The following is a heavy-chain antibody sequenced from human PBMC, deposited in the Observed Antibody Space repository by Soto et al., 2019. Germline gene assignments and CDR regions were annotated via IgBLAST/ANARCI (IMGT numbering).Heavy chain of an antibody. Sequence: EVQLVESGGGLVQPGGSLRLSCAASGFTFSRFWMHWVRQAPGKGLVWVSRINTDGSSTTYADSVKGRFTISRDNAQDKPDPPMDSLRAEDTGVYYCTRDPGAYSSTWSFYFDSWGQGTLVTVSS. V-gene: IGHV3-74*01. CDR2: INTDGSST. CDR1: GFTFSRFW. J-gene: IGHJ4*02. D-gene: IGHD6-13*01. CDR3: TRDPGAYSSTWSFYFDS.